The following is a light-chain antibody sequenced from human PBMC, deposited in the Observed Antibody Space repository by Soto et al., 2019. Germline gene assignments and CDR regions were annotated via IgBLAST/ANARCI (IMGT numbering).Light chain of an antibody. CDR2: HTS. V-gene: IGKV3-11*01. J-gene: IGKJ1*01. CDR3: HQRQSWPRT. Sequence: EIVLTQSPATLSSSPGGRATLSCRASQTVNSRLAWYQHKPGQAPRLLIYHTSNRATGIPARFSGSGSGTDFTLTISSLEPEDFAVYYCHQRQSWPRTLGQGTKVDIK. CDR1: QTVNSR.